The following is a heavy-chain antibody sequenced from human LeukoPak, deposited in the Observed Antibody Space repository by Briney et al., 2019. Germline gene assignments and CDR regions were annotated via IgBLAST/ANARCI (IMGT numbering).Heavy chain of an antibody. CDR1: GFTFDDYA. J-gene: IGHJ4*02. V-gene: IGHV3-9*01. D-gene: IGHD6-13*01. CDR3: AKDGYSNSWYYFDY. Sequence: GGSLRLSCAASGFTFDDYAMHWVRQAPGKGLEWVSGISWNSGNIGYADSVKGRFTISRDNAKNSLYLQMNSLRAEDTALYYCAKDGYSNSWYYFDYWGQGTLVTVSS. CDR2: ISWNSGNI.